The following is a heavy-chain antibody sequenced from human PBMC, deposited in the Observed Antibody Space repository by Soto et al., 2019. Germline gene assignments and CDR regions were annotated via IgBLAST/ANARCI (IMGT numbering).Heavy chain of an antibody. CDR3: ARGPPFRRTPARDYYYYYMDV. J-gene: IGHJ6*03. CDR2: INHSGTT. V-gene: IGHV4-61*08. D-gene: IGHD2-2*01. Sequence: PSETLSLTCTVSGGSFRSGDSYWSCIRQQQGQGLAWIGEINHSGTTNYNPAHKSRVTISVDTSKNQFSLKLSSVTAADTAVYYCARGPPFRRTPARDYYYYYMDVWGKGTTVTVSS. CDR1: GGSFRSGDSY.